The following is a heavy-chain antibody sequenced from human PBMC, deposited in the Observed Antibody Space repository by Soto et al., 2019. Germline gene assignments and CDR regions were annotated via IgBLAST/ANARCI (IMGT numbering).Heavy chain of an antibody. CDR3: ARAARRDFDY. V-gene: IGHV4-34*01. J-gene: IGHJ4*02. Sequence: SETLSLTCAVYGGSFGGYYWSWIRQPPGKGLEWIGEINHSGSTNYNPSLKSRVTISVDTSENQFSLKLSSVTAADTAVYYCARAARRDFDYWGQGTLVTVSS. CDR2: INHSGST. CDR1: GGSFGGYY. D-gene: IGHD6-6*01.